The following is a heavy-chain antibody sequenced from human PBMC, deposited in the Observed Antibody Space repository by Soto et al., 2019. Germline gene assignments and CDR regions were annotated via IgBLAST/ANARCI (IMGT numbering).Heavy chain of an antibody. J-gene: IGHJ4*02. Sequence: SETLSLTCTVSGGSFSSSNYYWGWIRQSPGKGLEWIGNIFYGGGSGVAYYSPSLKSRVTISVDTSKNQFSLNMRSLTAADTAVYFCARRGGGDSLFDSWGQGKLVTVSS. CDR3: ARRGGGDSLFDS. CDR1: GGSFSSSNYY. CDR2: IFYGGGSGVA. V-gene: IGHV4-39*01. D-gene: IGHD4-17*01.